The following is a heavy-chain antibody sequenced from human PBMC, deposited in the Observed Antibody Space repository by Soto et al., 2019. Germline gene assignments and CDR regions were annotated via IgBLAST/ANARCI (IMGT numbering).Heavy chain of an antibody. CDR2: IRSKTYGGTT. CDR1: GFTFGYYA. D-gene: IGHD3-22*01. V-gene: IGHV3-49*04. J-gene: IGHJ4*02. CDR3: TRDPYDSSGYYDY. Sequence: EVQLVKSGGGLVQPGRSLRLSCTASGFTFGYYAMNWVRQAPGKGLEWVGFIRSKTYGGTTQYAASVKGRFTISRDDSKSVAYLQMNSLKTEDTAVYYCTRDPYDSSGYYDYWGQGTLVTVSS.